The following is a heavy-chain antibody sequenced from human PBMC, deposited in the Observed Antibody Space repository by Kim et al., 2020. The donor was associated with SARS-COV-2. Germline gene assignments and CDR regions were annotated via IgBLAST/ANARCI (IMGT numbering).Heavy chain of an antibody. V-gene: IGHV4-34*01. CDR1: GESFSGYQ. CDR3: ARGRAGVVPAPVLGIGPHYEYFIMDV. Sequence: SETLSLTCAVYGESFSGYQWSWIRQPPGKGLEWIGQINHSGSLNHNPSLKSRVTISTDTSKNQFSLKLTCVTAADTGFYYCARGRAGVVPAPVLGIGPHYEYFIMDVGGRGTTVTVSS. D-gene: IGHD2-2*02. CDR2: INHSGSL. J-gene: IGHJ6*02.